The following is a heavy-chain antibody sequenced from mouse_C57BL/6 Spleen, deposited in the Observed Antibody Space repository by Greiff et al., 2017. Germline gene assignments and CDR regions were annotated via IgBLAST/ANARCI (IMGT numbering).Heavy chain of an antibody. Sequence: EVLLVESGGGLVKPGGSLKLSCAASGFTFSSYTMSWVRQTPEKRLEWVATISGGGGNTYYPDSVKGRFTISRDNAKNTLYLQMSSLGSEDTALYYCARDGGYAMDDWGQGTSVTVSS. CDR1: GFTFSSYT. J-gene: IGHJ4*01. CDR3: ARDGGYAMDD. V-gene: IGHV5-9*01. CDR2: ISGGGGNT.